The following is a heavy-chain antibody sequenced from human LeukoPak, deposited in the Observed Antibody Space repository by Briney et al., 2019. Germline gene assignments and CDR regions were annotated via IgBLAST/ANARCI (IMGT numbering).Heavy chain of an antibody. Sequence: SVKVSCKASGYTFTSYAISWVRQAPGQGLEWMGRIIPILGIANYAQKFQGRVTITADKSTSTAYMELSSLRSEDTAVYYCARDVYDSSGSPLSWGQGTLVTVSS. CDR1: GYTFTSYA. J-gene: IGHJ5*02. CDR3: ARDVYDSSGSPLS. CDR2: IIPILGIA. V-gene: IGHV1-69*04. D-gene: IGHD3-22*01.